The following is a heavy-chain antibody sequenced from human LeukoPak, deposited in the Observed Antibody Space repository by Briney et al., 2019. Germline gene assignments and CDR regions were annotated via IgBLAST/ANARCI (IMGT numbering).Heavy chain of an antibody. Sequence: PGASLRLSCAGSRIAFRGYAMSWVRQAPGKGLEWVSGINGGDDRTYYADSVKGRFTISRDNSKNTLYLQMNSLRAEDTAVYYCAKDGPSQWLLYGGSRLPNYYGMDVWGQGTTVTVSS. V-gene: IGHV3-23*01. CDR3: AKDGPSQWLLYGGSRLPNYYGMDV. CDR2: INGGDDRT. J-gene: IGHJ6*02. CDR1: RIAFRGYA. D-gene: IGHD3-3*01.